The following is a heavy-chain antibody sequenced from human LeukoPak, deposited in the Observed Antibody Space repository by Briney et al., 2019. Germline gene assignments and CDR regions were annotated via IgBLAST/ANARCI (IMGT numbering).Heavy chain of an antibody. J-gene: IGHJ5*02. D-gene: IGHD2-2*02. CDR3: ARSDIVVVPAAIPRYNWFDP. CDR1: GGTFSSYA. V-gene: IGHV1-69*13. Sequence: SVKVSCRASGGTFSSYAISWVRQAPGQGLEWMGGIIPIFGTANYAQKFQGRVTITADESTSTAYMELSSLRSEDTAVYYCARSDIVVVPAAIPRYNWFDPWGQGTLVTVSS. CDR2: IIPIFGTA.